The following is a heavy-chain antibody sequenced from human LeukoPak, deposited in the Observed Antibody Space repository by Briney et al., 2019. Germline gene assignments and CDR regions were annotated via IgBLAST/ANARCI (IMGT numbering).Heavy chain of an antibody. V-gene: IGHV3-48*03. CDR2: ISSSGSTI. D-gene: IGHD5-18*01. J-gene: IGHJ4*02. Sequence: GGSLRLSCAASGFTFSSYEMNWVRQAPGKGLEWVSYISSSGSTIYYADSVEGRFTISRDNAKNSLYLQMNSLRAEDTAVYYCASHRASGYSYGYDYWGQGTLVTVSS. CDR3: ASHRASGYSYGYDY. CDR1: GFTFSSYE.